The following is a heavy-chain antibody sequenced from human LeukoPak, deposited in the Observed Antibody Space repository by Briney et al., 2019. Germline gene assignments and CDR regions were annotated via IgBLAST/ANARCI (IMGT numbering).Heavy chain of an antibody. J-gene: IGHJ4*02. CDR2: INHSGST. CDR1: GGSFSGYY. V-gene: IGHV4-34*01. CDR3: ARRQWLVQKFDY. Sequence: SETLSLTCAVYGGSFSGYYWSWIRQPPGKGLEWIGEINHSGSTNYNPSLKSRVTISVDTSKNQFSLKLSSVTAADTAVYYCARRQWLVQKFDYWGQGTLDTVSS. D-gene: IGHD6-19*01.